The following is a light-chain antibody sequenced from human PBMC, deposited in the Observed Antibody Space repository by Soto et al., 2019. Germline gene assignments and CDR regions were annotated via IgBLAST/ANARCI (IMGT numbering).Light chain of an antibody. CDR2: GAY. CDR3: QQYNDWHPLT. V-gene: IGKV3-15*01. J-gene: IGKJ4*01. Sequence: EIVMTQSPATLSVSPGERVTLSCGASQSIGTNVAWYQQKPGQAPRLLFYGAYNRATGIPARFSGSGSGTEFTLTVSSLQSEDFALYFCQQYNDWHPLTFGGGTKVEIK. CDR1: QSIGTN.